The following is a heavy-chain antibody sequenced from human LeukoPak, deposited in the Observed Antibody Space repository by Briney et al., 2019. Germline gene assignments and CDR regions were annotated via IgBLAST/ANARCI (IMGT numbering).Heavy chain of an antibody. CDR3: ARAIPYYYDSSGYPIWDAFDI. J-gene: IGHJ3*02. CDR2: IYYSGST. CDR1: GGSISSSSYY. V-gene: IGHV4-61*05. Sequence: SETLSLTCTVSGGSISSSSYYWGWIRQPPGKGLEWIGYIYYSGSTNYNPSLKSRVTISVDTSKNQFSLKLSSVTAADTAVYYCARAIPYYYDSSGYPIWDAFDIWGQGTMVTVSS. D-gene: IGHD3-22*01.